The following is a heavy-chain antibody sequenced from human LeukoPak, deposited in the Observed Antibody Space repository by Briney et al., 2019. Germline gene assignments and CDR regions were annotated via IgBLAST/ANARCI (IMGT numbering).Heavy chain of an antibody. CDR3: AKEFNRGLPDY. CDR2: ISYDGSNE. CDR1: GFTFSTYG. J-gene: IGHJ4*02. V-gene: IGHV3-30*18. Sequence: GGSLRLSCAASGFTFSTYGTHWVRQAPGKGLEWVAVISYDGSNEYYADSVKGRFTISRDNSKNTLYLQMSSLRAGDTAVYYCAKEFNRGLPDYWGQGTLVTVPS. D-gene: IGHD2-21*01.